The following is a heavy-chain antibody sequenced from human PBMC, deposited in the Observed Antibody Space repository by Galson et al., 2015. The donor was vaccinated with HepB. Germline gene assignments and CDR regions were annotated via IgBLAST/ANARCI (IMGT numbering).Heavy chain of an antibody. D-gene: IGHD5-18*01. V-gene: IGHV1-69*04. J-gene: IGHJ3*02. CDR3: ASAFNVDTAMGDAFDI. CDR1: GGTFSSYA. CDR2: IIPFLGIA. Sequence: SVKVSCKASGGTFSSYAISWVRQAPGQGLEWMGRIIPFLGIANYAQKFQGRVTITADKSTSTAYMELSSLRSEDTAVYYCASAFNVDTAMGDAFDIWGQGTMVTVSS.